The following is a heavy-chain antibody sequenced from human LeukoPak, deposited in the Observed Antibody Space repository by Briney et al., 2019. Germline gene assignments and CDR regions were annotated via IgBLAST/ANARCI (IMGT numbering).Heavy chain of an antibody. CDR3: ARDGYDFWSGYYRIAYYYYMDV. CDR1: GFTFSDYG. Sequence: GGSLRLSCAASGFTFSDYGMHWVRQAPGKGLEWVAFIRYDDGINKYYVDSVKGRFTISRDNSKNTLYLQMNSLRAEDTAVYYCARDGYDFWSGYYRIAYYYYMDVWGKGTTVTVSS. D-gene: IGHD3-3*01. J-gene: IGHJ6*03. CDR2: IRYDDGINK. V-gene: IGHV3-30*02.